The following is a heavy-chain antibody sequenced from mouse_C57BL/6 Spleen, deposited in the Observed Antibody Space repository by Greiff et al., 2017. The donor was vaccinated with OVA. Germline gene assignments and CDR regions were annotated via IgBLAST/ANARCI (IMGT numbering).Heavy chain of an antibody. J-gene: IGHJ2*01. V-gene: IGHV1-69*01. D-gene: IGHD1-1*01. CDR1: GYTFTSYW. CDR3: ARAGTTVVGFDY. CDR2: IDPSDSYT. Sequence: QVQLQQPGAELVMPGASVKLSCKASGYTFTSYWMHWVKQRPGHGLEWIGEIDPSDSYTNYNQKFKGKSTLTVDKSSSTAYMQLSSLTSEDSAVYYCARAGTTVVGFDYWGQGTTLTVSS.